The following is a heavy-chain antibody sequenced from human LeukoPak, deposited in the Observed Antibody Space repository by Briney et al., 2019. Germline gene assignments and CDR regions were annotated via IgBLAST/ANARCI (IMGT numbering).Heavy chain of an antibody. CDR3: ARGSGAVAEPERGPYYLDY. V-gene: IGHV4-34*01. CDR1: GESFSGYY. Sequence: SETLSLTCAVYGESFSGYYWSWIRQPPGKGLEWIGEINHSGSTNYNPSLKSRVTISVDTSKNQFSLKLSSVTAADTAVYYCARGSGAVAEPERGPYYLDYWGQGTLVTVSS. CDR2: INHSGST. J-gene: IGHJ4*02. D-gene: IGHD6-19*01.